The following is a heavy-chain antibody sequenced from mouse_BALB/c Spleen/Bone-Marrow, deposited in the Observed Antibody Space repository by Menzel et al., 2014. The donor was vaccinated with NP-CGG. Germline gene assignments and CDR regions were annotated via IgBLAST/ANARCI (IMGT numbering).Heavy chain of an antibody. Sequence: DVQLQESGAELVKPGASVKLSCTASGFNIKDTYMHWVKQRPEQGLEWIGRIDPANGNTKYDPKFQGKATITADTSSNTAYLQLSSLTSEETAVYYCARWEYYAMDYWGQGTSVTVSS. CDR1: GFNIKDTY. D-gene: IGHD4-1*01. CDR3: ARWEYYAMDY. V-gene: IGHV14-3*02. J-gene: IGHJ4*01. CDR2: IDPANGNT.